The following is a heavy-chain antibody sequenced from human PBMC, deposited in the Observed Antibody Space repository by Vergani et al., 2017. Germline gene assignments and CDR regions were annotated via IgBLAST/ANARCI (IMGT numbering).Heavy chain of an antibody. Sequence: QVQLQQWGAGLLKPSETLSLTCAVYGGSFSDYYWSWIRQYPGKGLEWIGEVNHSGSTNYNPSLKSRVTISVDTSKNQFSLNLYSVTAADTAVYYCARGALWWLRQIDSWGQGTLVTVSS. CDR2: VNHSGST. CDR3: ARGALWWLRQIDS. J-gene: IGHJ4*02. V-gene: IGHV4-34*01. CDR1: GGSFSDYY. D-gene: IGHD2-21*01.